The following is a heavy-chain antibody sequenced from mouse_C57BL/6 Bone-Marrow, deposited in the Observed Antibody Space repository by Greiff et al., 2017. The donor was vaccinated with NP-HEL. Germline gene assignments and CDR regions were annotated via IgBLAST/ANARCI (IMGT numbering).Heavy chain of an antibody. CDR1: GYTFTSYG. J-gene: IGHJ2*01. D-gene: IGHD1-1*02. CDR3: ARRDYYCAVSYDFDA. Sequence: QVQLKQSGAELARPGASVKLSCKASGYTFTSYGISWVKQRTGQGLEWIGEIYPRSGNTYYNEKFKGKATLTADKSSSTAYMELRSLTSEDSAVYFCARRDYYCAVSYDFDAWGQGTTLTVSS. CDR2: IYPRSGNT. V-gene: IGHV1-81*01.